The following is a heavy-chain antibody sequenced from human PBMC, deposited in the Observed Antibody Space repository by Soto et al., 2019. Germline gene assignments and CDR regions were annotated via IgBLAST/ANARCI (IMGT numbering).Heavy chain of an antibody. J-gene: IGHJ6*02. CDR3: ARASVESDYSDYYYYGMDV. CDR2: IYYSGST. V-gene: IGHV4-30-4*01. D-gene: IGHD4-17*01. Sequence: SETLSLTCTVSGGSISSGDYYWSWIRQPPGKGLEWIGYIYYSGSTYYNPSLKSRVTISVDTSKNQFSLKLSSVTAADTAVYYCARASVESDYSDYYYYGMDVWGQGTTVTVSS. CDR1: GGSISSGDYY.